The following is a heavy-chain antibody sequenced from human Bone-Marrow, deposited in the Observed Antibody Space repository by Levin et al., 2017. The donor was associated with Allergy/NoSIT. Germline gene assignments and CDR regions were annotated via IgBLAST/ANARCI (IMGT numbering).Heavy chain of an antibody. V-gene: IGHV3-23*01. Sequence: GGSLRLSCTASGFTFTTYAMSWVRQTPGKGLEWVSAIGGSGANTYSADSVKGRFTISRDNSENKLSLQMNSLRAEDTAVYYCAGLSGTGVTSSRIFDYWGRGTLVTVSS. CDR2: IGGSGANT. CDR3: AGLSGTGVTSSRIFDY. D-gene: IGHD7-27*01. CDR1: GFTFTTYA. J-gene: IGHJ4*02.